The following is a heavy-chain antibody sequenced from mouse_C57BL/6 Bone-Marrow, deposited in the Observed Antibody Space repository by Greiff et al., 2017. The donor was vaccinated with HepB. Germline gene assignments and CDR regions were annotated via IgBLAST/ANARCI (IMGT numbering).Heavy chain of an antibody. CDR1: GYSFTDYN. V-gene: IGHV1-39*01. J-gene: IGHJ4*01. CDR2: INPNYGTT. CDR3: AIFTTVAYYAMDY. D-gene: IGHD1-1*01. Sequence: QLQESGPELVKPGASVKISCKASGYSFTDYNMNWVKQSNGKSLEWIGVINPNYGTTSYNQKFKGKATLTVDQSSSTAYMQLNSLTSEDSAVYYCAIFTTVAYYAMDYWGQGTSVTVSS.